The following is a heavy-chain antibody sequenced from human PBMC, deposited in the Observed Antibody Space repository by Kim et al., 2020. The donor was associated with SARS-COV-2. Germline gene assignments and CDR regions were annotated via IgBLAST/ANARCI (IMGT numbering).Heavy chain of an antibody. CDR1: GFTFSSYW. CDR3: ARGGTSSSRRAFDY. CDR2: IYSDGSTT. D-gene: IGHD6-13*01. Sequence: GGSLRLSCAASGFTFSSYWMHWVRQVPGKGLVWVSRIYSDGSTTTYADSVKGRFTISRHNAKNTLYLEMNSLRAEDTAVYYCARGGTSSSRRAFDYWGQGTLVTVSS. J-gene: IGHJ4*02. V-gene: IGHV3-74*01.